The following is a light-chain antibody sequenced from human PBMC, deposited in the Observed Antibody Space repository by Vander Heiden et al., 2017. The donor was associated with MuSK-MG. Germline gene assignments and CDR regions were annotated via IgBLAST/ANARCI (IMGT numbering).Light chain of an antibody. CDR2: KDS. CDR3: QSADSSGTYRV. Sequence: SYELTQPPSVSVPPGQTARITCSGDALPKQYAYWYRQKPGQAPVLVIYKDSERPSGIPERFSGSSSGTTVTLTISGVQAEDEADYYCQSADSSGTYRVFGTGTKVTVL. V-gene: IGLV3-25*03. J-gene: IGLJ1*01. CDR1: ALPKQY.